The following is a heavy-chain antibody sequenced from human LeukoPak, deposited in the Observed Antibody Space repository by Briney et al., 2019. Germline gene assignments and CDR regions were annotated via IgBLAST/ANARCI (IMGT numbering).Heavy chain of an antibody. D-gene: IGHD2-2*01. CDR2: MSSVT. Sequence: GGSLRLSCAASGFTFSNFAMSWVRQAPGKGLEWVSAMSSVTYYADSVKGRFTISRDDSKSTLFLQMNSLRAEDTAVYYCAKALYCSSASCGWFDPWGQGTLVTVSS. V-gene: IGHV3-23*01. CDR3: AKALYCSSASCGWFDP. CDR1: GFTFSNFA. J-gene: IGHJ5*02.